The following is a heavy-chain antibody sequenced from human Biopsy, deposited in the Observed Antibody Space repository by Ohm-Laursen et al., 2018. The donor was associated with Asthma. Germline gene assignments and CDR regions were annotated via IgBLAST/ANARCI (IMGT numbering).Heavy chain of an antibody. CDR3: AKVRSDWVITESFDY. D-gene: IGHD3-22*01. J-gene: IGHJ4*02. CDR2: IKHDGSEK. V-gene: IGHV3-7*03. Sequence: SLRLSCTASGFTFGDYWISWVRQVPGKGLEWVANIKHDGSEKNHADSVEGRFTISRDNAKNSVFLHMDSLRPEDTAFYYCAKVRSDWVITESFDYWGQGVLVTVSS. CDR1: GFTFGDYW.